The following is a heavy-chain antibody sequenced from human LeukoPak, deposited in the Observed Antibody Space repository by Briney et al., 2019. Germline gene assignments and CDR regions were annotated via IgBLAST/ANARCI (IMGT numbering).Heavy chain of an antibody. CDR2: IIPIFGTA. V-gene: IGHV1-69*13. Sequence: ASVKVSCKASGGTFSSYAISWVRQAPGQGLEWMGGIIPIFGTANYAQKFQGRVTITADESTSTAYMELSSLRSDDTAVYYCARVSYYDSSGYLPFFDYWGQGTLVTVSS. CDR3: ARVSYYDSSGYLPFFDY. J-gene: IGHJ4*02. CDR1: GGTFSSYA. D-gene: IGHD3-22*01.